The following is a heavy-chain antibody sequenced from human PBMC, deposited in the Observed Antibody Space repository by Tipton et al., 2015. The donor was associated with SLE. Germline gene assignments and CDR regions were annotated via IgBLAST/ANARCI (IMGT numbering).Heavy chain of an antibody. V-gene: IGHV4-39*01. CDR1: GASISTSIDY. CDR2: VYHSGST. CDR3: ARHPASYPYFDS. Sequence: LRLSCTVSGASISTSIDYWGWIRQSPEKGLEWIGSVYHSGSTYYSPSLQSRASISVDTSENQFFLKMTSVTAADTAVYYCARHPASYPYFDSWGQGTVITVSS. J-gene: IGHJ4*02.